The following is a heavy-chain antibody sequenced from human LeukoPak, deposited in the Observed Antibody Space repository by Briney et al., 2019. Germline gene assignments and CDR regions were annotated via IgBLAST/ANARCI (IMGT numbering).Heavy chain of an antibody. Sequence: SETLSLTCTVSGGSISSYYWSWIRQPPGKGLEWIGYIYTNGSTNYNPSLKSRVTISVDTSKNQFSLKLSSVTAADTAVYYCASHSSGWYNYYYYMDVWGKGTTVTVSS. CDR2: IYTNGST. D-gene: IGHD6-19*01. CDR3: ASHSSGWYNYYYYMDV. V-gene: IGHV4-4*09. CDR1: GGSISSYY. J-gene: IGHJ6*03.